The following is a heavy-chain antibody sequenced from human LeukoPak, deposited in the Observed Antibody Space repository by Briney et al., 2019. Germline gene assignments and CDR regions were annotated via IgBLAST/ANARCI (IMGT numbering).Heavy chain of an antibody. Sequence: GGSLRLSCAASGYTFDDYAMHWVRQAPGKGLEWVSGISWNSGSIGYADSVKGRFTISRDNAKNSLYLQMNSLRAEDTALYYCAKAYDSSGYHNWYFDLWGRGTLVTVSS. D-gene: IGHD3-22*01. CDR1: GYTFDDYA. V-gene: IGHV3-9*01. J-gene: IGHJ2*01. CDR3: AKAYDSSGYHNWYFDL. CDR2: ISWNSGSI.